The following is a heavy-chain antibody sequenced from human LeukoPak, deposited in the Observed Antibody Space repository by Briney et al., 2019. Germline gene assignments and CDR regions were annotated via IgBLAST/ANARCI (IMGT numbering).Heavy chain of an antibody. CDR3: AKDLYSNYGPADY. Sequence: GGSLRLSCAASGFMFSSNWMSWVRQAPGKGLEWVSTINGGGVNTHYADSVGGRFTISRDNSKNTLFLQMNSLRDEDTAVYYCAKDLYSNYGPADYWGQGNLVTVSS. CDR1: GFMFSSNW. CDR2: INGGGVNT. D-gene: IGHD4-11*01. J-gene: IGHJ4*02. V-gene: IGHV3-23*01.